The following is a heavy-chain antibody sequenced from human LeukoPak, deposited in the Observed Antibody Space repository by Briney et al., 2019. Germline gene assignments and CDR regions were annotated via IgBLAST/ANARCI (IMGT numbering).Heavy chain of an antibody. V-gene: IGHV4-34*01. D-gene: IGHD6-25*01. J-gene: IGHJ5*02. CDR1: GGSFSGYY. Sequence: PSETLSLTCAVYGGSFSGYYWSWIRQPPGKGLEWIGEINHSGSTNYNPSFKSRVTISVDTSKNQFSLKLSSVTAADTAVYYCARSGRRGFDPWGQGTLVTVSS. CDR2: INHSGST. CDR3: ARSGRRGFDP.